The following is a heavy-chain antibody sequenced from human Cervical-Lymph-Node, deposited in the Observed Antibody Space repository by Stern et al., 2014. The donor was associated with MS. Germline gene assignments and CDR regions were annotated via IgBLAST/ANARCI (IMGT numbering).Heavy chain of an antibody. J-gene: IGHJ4*02. CDR3: AREATRIVVGIDY. V-gene: IGHV1-2*06. Sequence: EQLVETGTKMQKPGASVRVSCKASGYTFTAFFIHWVRQVPGQGLEWMGRLKPNSDDPTYGKNFQDRVTLTRDTSIGTAYLELIRLTSSDTAVYYCAREATRIVVGIDYWGQGTQFTVSS. D-gene: IGHD3-22*01. CDR1: GYTFTAFF. CDR2: LKPNSDDP.